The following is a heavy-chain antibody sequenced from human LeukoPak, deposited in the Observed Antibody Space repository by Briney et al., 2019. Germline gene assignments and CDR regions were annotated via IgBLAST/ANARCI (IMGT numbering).Heavy chain of an antibody. Sequence: GGSLRLSCAASGFTFSSYGMHWVRQAPGKGLEWVAFIHYDGTNEYYADSVKGRFTISRDNFKNTLSLQMNGLRVEDTALYYCARVFSTTALDYWGQGTLVTVSS. CDR2: IHYDGTNE. D-gene: IGHD4-17*01. V-gene: IGHV3-30*02. CDR1: GFTFSSYG. CDR3: ARVFSTTALDY. J-gene: IGHJ4*02.